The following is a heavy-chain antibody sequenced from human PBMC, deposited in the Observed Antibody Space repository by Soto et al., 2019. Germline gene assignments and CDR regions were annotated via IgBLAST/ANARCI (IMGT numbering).Heavy chain of an antibody. CDR2: ISGSGGST. J-gene: IGHJ4*02. V-gene: IGHV3-23*01. D-gene: IGHD3-22*01. CDR3: ARQSSHETSGYTVYYFDS. CDR1: GFTFSSYA. Sequence: GGSLRLSCAASGFTFSSYAMSWVRQAPGKGLEWVSAISGSGGSTYYADSVKGQVTISADMSISTAYLQWSSLKASDSAIYYCARQSSHETSGYTVYYFDSWGQGTLVTVSS.